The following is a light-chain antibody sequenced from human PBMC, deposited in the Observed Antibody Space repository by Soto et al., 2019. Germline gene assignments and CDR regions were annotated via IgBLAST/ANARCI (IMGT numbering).Light chain of an antibody. CDR3: SSYAGSNNVVI. CDR1: SSDIGAYNF. CDR2: EVN. Sequence: QSALTQPPSASGSPGQSVTISCTGTSSDIGAYNFVSWYQQRPGEAPKLMISEVNQRPSGVPDRFSASKSGNTASLTVSGLQTEDEADYYCSSYAGSNNVVIFGGGTKLTVL. V-gene: IGLV2-8*01. J-gene: IGLJ2*01.